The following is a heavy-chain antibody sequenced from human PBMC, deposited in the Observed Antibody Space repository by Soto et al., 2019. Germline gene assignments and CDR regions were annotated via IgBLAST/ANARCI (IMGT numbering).Heavy chain of an antibody. V-gene: IGHV4-59*01. D-gene: IGHD5-12*01. CDR1: GGSISSYY. Sequence: SETLSLTCTVSGGSISSYYWSWIRQPPGKGLEWIGYIYDSGSTNYNPSLKSRVTISVDTSKNQFSLKLSSVTAADTAVYYCASGGRDGYNWDYYYGMDFWGQGTTVTVSS. CDR2: IYDSGST. J-gene: IGHJ6*02. CDR3: ASGGRDGYNWDYYYGMDF.